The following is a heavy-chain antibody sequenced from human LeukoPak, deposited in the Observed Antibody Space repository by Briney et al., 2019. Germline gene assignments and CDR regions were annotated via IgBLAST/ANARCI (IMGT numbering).Heavy chain of an antibody. CDR3: ARSLSSYDVPRYYYYYGMDV. CDR2: IYPGDSDT. V-gene: IGHV5-51*01. J-gene: IGHJ6*02. CDR1: GYSFTSYW. Sequence: GESLKISCKGSGYSFTSYWIGWVRQMPGKGLEWMGIIYPGDSDTRYSPSFQGQVTISADKSISTAYLQWSSLKASDTAMYYCARSLSSYDVPRYYYYYGMDVWGQGTTVTVSS. D-gene: IGHD6-6*01.